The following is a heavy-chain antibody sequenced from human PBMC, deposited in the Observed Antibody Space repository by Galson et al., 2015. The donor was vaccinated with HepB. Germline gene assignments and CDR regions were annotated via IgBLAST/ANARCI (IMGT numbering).Heavy chain of an antibody. J-gene: IGHJ4*02. D-gene: IGHD2-2*01. CDR3: TTGRSCSSTSCSIDY. CDR2: IKSKTDGGTT. Sequence: SLRLSCAASGFTFSNAWMSWVRQAPGKGLEWVGRIKSKTDGGTTDYAAPVKGRFTISRDDSKNTLYLQMNSLKTEDTAVYYCTTGRSCSSTSCSIDYWGQGTLVTVSS. V-gene: IGHV3-15*01. CDR1: GFTFSNAW.